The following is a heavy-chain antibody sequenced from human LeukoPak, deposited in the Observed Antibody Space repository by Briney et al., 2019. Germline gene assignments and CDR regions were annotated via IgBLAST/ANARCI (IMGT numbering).Heavy chain of an antibody. V-gene: IGHV3-30*02. J-gene: IGHJ4*02. CDR2: TRYDGNNK. Sequence: GGSLRLSCAASGFTFSSYGMHWVRQAPGKGLEWVTFTRYDGNNKYYVDSVKGRFTISRDNSKNTLYLQVNSLRAEDTAVYYCAKDLPGGAAAGFDYWGQGTLVTVSS. CDR3: AKDLPGGAAAGFDY. D-gene: IGHD6-13*01. CDR1: GFTFSSYG.